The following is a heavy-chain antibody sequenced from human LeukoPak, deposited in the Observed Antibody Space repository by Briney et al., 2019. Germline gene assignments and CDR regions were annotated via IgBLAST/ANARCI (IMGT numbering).Heavy chain of an antibody. CDR3: ARGSDSSGGYYYYMDV. D-gene: IGHD6-25*01. J-gene: IGHJ6*03. CDR1: GGSFSGYY. Sequence: SETLSLTCAVYGGSFSGYYWSWIRQPPGKGLEWIGEIKHSGSTNYNPSLKSRVTISVDTSKNQFSLKLSSVTAADTAVYYCARGSDSSGGYYYYMDVWGKGTTVTVSS. V-gene: IGHV4-34*01. CDR2: IKHSGST.